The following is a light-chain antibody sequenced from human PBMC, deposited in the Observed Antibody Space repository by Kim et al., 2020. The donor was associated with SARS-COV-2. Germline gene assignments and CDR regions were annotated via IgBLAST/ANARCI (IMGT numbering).Light chain of an antibody. CDR1: QSVGSF. J-gene: IGKJ5*01. CDR3: QQRFNWPST. V-gene: IGKV3-11*01. CDR2: GVS. Sequence: SSPGESATLSCGASQSVGSFLAWYQHKPGQAPRLLIYGVSNKAAGIPARFSGSGSGTDFTLTISSLDPEDFAIYYCQQRFNWPSTFGQGTRLEIK.